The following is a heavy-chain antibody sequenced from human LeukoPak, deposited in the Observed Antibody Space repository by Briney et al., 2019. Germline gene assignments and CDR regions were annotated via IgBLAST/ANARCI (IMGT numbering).Heavy chain of an antibody. CDR2: IYYSGST. V-gene: IGHV4-31*03. D-gene: IGHD3-22*01. CDR3: ARDSPPRYDSSGFDY. J-gene: IGHJ4*02. Sequence: SETLSLTCTVSGGSISSGGYYWSWIRQHPGKGLEWIGYIYYSGSTYYNPSLKSRVTISVDTSKNQFSLKLSSVTAADTAVYYCARDSPPRYDSSGFDYWGQGTLVTVSS. CDR1: GGSISSGGYY.